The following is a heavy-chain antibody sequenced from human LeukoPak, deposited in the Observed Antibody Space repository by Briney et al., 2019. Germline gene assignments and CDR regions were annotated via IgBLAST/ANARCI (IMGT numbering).Heavy chain of an antibody. V-gene: IGHV4-4*07. Sequence: AETLSLTCTVSGGSISSYYWSWIRQPAGKGLEGIGRIYTSGSTNYNPSLKSRVTMSVDTSKNQFSLKLSSVTAADTAVYYCAIRGSSWGVNFDYWGQGTLVTVSS. CDR3: AIRGSSWGVNFDY. CDR1: GGSISSYY. J-gene: IGHJ4*02. CDR2: IYTSGST. D-gene: IGHD6-13*01.